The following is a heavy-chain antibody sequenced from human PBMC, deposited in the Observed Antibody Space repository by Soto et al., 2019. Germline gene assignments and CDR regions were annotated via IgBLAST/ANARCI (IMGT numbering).Heavy chain of an antibody. J-gene: IGHJ4*02. CDR2: INHSGST. V-gene: IGHV4-34*01. CDR3: ARHGSYDSSGYFDY. D-gene: IGHD3-22*01. Sequence: SETLSLTCAVYGGSFSGYYWSWIRQPPGKGLEWIGEINHSGSTNYNPSLKSRVTISVDTSKNQFSLKLRSVTSADTAVYYCARHGSYDSSGYFDYWGQGTLVTVSS. CDR1: GGSFSGYY.